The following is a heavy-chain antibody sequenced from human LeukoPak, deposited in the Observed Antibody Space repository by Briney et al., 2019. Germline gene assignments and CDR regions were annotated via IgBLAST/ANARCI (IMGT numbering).Heavy chain of an antibody. D-gene: IGHD3-22*01. V-gene: IGHV1-8*01. J-gene: IGHJ6*03. Sequence: VSVKVSCKASGYTFTSYDINWVRQATGQGLEWMGWMNPNSGNTGYAQKFQGRVTMTRNTSISTAYMELSSLRSEDTAVYYCARGRAAYDSSLPEGYYYYMDVWGKGTTVTISS. CDR1: GYTFTSYD. CDR2: MNPNSGNT. CDR3: ARGRAAYDSSLPEGYYYYMDV.